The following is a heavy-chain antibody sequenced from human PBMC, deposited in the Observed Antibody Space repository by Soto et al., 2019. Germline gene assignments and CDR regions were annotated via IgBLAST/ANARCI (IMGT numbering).Heavy chain of an antibody. V-gene: IGHV1-69*13. CDR3: ARAVDFRSGYDYYYYYGMDV. CDR2: IIPIFGTA. J-gene: IGHJ6*02. Sequence: GASVKVSCKASGGTFSSYAISWVRQAPGQGLEWMGGIIPIFGTANYAQKFQGRVTITADESTSTAYMELSSLRSEDTAVYYCARAVDFRSGYDYYYYYGMDVWGQGTTVTVSS. CDR1: GGTFSSYA. D-gene: IGHD3-3*01.